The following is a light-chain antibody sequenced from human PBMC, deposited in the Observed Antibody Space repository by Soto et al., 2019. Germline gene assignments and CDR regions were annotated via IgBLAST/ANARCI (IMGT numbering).Light chain of an antibody. CDR1: QDISNN. Sequence: DIQMTQSPSSLSASVGGRVTITCQASQDISNNLNWYQQKPGKAPKLLIYDASNLETGVPSRFSGGGSGTDFTFTISSLQPEDIATYYCQQYDNLPGYTFGQGTKLEIK. V-gene: IGKV1-33*01. J-gene: IGKJ2*01. CDR3: QQYDNLPGYT. CDR2: DAS.